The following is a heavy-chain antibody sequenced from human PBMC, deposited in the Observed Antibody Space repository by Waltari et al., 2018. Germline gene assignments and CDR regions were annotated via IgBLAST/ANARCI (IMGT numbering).Heavy chain of an antibody. J-gene: IGHJ4*02. CDR1: GDSMNNW. D-gene: IGHD2-15*01. Sequence: QLQLQESGPGLVKPSGTLSLTCAVSGDSMNNWWRWVRQPPVKGLEWIGQVLRDGRTNYNPSFASRGTMSIDTSNYQFSLGVASVTAADTAVYYCARDRGRGLYLDSWGPGILVTVSP. V-gene: IGHV4-4*02. CDR3: ARDRGRGLYLDS. CDR2: VLRDGRT.